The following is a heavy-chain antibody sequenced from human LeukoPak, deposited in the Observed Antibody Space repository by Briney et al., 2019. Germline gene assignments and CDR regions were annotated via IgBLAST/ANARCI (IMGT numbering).Heavy chain of an antibody. Sequence: SQTLPLTCTVSGGSISSDAYYWSWIRQHPGKGLECLGYILYSGGTYYNPSLKSRLTISVDTSKNQFSLKLSSVTAADTAVYYCARDNPPFGSGNDAFDIWGQGTMVTVSS. CDR1: GGSISSDAYY. J-gene: IGHJ3*02. D-gene: IGHD3-10*01. CDR2: ILYSGGT. CDR3: ARDNPPFGSGNDAFDI. V-gene: IGHV4-31*03.